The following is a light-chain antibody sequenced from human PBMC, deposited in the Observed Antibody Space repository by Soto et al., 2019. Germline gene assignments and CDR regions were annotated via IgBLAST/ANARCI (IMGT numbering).Light chain of an antibody. CDR2: DAS. J-gene: IGKJ1*01. CDR3: QQYNSWT. CDR1: QSISSW. V-gene: IGKV1-5*01. Sequence: DIQMTQSPSTLSASVGDRVTITCRASQSISSWLAWYQQKPGKAPKLLIYDASSLESGVPSRFNGSGSGTEFTLTISSLQPDDFATYYCQQYNSWTFGQGTKVEIK.